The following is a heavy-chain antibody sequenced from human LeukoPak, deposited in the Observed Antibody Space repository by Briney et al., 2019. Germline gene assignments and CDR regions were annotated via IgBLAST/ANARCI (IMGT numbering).Heavy chain of an antibody. J-gene: IGHJ4*02. Sequence: SETLSLTCTVSGGSISSSSYYWGWIRQPPGKGLEWIGSIYYSGSTYYNPSLKSRVTISVDTSKNQFSLKLSSVTAADTAVYXXXXXFLGDCYFDYWGQGTLVTVSS. CDR1: GGSISSSSYY. CDR3: XXXFLGDCYFDY. D-gene: IGHD2-21*02. V-gene: IGHV4-39*01. CDR2: IYYSGST.